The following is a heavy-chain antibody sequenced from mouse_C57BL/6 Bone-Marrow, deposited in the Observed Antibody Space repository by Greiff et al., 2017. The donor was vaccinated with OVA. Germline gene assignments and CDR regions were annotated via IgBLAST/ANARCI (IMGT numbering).Heavy chain of an antibody. CDR3: TTFYDGYWYFDV. D-gene: IGHD2-3*01. CDR2: IDPENGDT. V-gene: IGHV14-4*01. Sequence: EVKVVESGAELVRPGASVKLSCTASGLNIKDDYMHWVKQRPEQGLEWIGWIDPENGDTEYASKFQGKATITADTSSNTAYLQLSSLTSEDTAVYDCTTFYDGYWYFDVWGTGTTVTVSS. J-gene: IGHJ1*03. CDR1: GLNIKDDY.